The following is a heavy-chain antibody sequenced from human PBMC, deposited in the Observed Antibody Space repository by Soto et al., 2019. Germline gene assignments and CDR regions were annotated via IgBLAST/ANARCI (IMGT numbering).Heavy chain of an antibody. CDR3: SRISRDTAMPGEFDY. J-gene: IGHJ4*02. CDR2: INPSGGST. V-gene: IGHV1-46*01. Sequence: ASVKVSCTASGYTFTSYYMHWVRQAPGQGLEWMGIINPSGGSTSYAQKFQGRVTMTRDTSTSTVYMELSSLRSEDTAVYYCSRISRDTAMPGEFDYWGQGTLVTVSS. D-gene: IGHD5-18*01. CDR1: GYTFTSYY.